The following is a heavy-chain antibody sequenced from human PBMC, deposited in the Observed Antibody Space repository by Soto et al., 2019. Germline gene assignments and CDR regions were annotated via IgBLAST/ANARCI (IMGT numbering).Heavy chain of an antibody. D-gene: IGHD1-1*01. Sequence: GGSLRLSCAASGFTFSSSAMHWVRQAPGKGPEWVGIISYDGSDKYYADSVEGRFTISRDNSKNTLFLQMNSLRPEDTAVYFCAKDNPTIAYWGQGTLVTVSS. J-gene: IGHJ4*02. CDR2: ISYDGSDK. V-gene: IGHV3-30*18. CDR1: GFTFSSSA. CDR3: AKDNPTIAY.